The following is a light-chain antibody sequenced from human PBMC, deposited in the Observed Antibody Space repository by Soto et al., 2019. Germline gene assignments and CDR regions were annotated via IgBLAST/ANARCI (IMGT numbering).Light chain of an antibody. CDR1: SSNIGRNT. V-gene: IGLV1-44*01. CDR3: AAWDDSLNAVV. CDR2: SNN. Sequence: QSVLTQPPSASGTAGQRVTISCSGSSSNIGRNTVNWYQQLPGTAPKVLIYSNNQRPSGVPDRLSGSKSGTSASLAISGLQSEDEADYYCAAWDDSLNAVVFGGGTKLTVL. J-gene: IGLJ2*01.